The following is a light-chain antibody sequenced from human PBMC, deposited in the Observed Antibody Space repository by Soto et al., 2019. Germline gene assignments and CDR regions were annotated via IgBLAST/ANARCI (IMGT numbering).Light chain of an antibody. CDR2: EVS. V-gene: IGKV2-30*01. J-gene: IGKJ2*01. CDR3: MQGTHWPRT. Sequence: DVVMTQSPLSLPVTVGQPASISCRSGQSLVNSDGSTYLRWHQQRPGHSPRRLIYEVSNRDSGVPDRFCGTGSGIYFTLKISRVEPEDVGVYYCMQGTHWPRTFGHGTKLEIK. CDR1: QSLVNSDGSTY.